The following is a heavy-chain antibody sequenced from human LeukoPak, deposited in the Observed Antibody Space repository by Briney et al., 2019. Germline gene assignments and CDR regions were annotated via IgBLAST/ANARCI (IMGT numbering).Heavy chain of an antibody. V-gene: IGHV4-34*01. J-gene: IGHJ1*01. D-gene: IGHD3-22*01. CDR2: INHSGST. CDR3: ARDVLDSSGYSSEYFQH. CDR1: GGSFSGYY. Sequence: SETLSLTCAVYGGSFSGYYWSWIRQPPGKGLEWIGEINHSGSTNYNPSLKSRVTISVDTSKNQFSLKLSSVTAADTAVYYCARDVLDSSGYSSEYFQHWGQGTLVTVSS.